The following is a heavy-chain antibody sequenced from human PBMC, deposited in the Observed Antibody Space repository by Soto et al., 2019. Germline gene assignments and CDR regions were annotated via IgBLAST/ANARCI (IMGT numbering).Heavy chain of an antibody. J-gene: IGHJ4*02. CDR2: VSPDHGNA. D-gene: IGHD2-21*02. CDR3: EVTAAGY. Sequence: QVQVVQSKAEVKKPGASVKVSCKTSGYTFTNYDINWVRQAPGQGLEWMGWVSPDHGNAGYAPQSQGRITMSRDTSNSRVYMETNNLSPDDTAVYFCEVTAAGYWGQGTMVTVSS. V-gene: IGHV1-8*01. CDR1: GYTFTNYD.